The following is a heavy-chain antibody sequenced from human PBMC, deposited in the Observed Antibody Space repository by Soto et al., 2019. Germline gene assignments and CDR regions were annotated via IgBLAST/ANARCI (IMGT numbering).Heavy chain of an antibody. Sequence: PGGSLRLSCAASGFPFSSYAMSWVRQTPGKGLEWVSAINGGGSDTYHAGSVKGRFTISRDNSKNMLYFQMNSLRADDTAVCYCAKGSAEGSPYYFDYWGPGTLVTVSS. CDR3: AKGSAEGSPYYFDY. CDR1: GFPFSSYA. V-gene: IGHV3-23*01. CDR2: INGGGSDT. J-gene: IGHJ4*02.